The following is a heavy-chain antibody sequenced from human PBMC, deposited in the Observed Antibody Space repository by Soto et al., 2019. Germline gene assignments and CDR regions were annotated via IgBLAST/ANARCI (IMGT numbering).Heavy chain of an antibody. D-gene: IGHD6-6*01. J-gene: IGHJ2*01. Sequence: QVQLVESGGGVVQPGRSLRLSCAASGFTFSSYAMHWVRQAPGKGLEWVAVISYDGSNKYYADSVKGRFTISRDNSKNTLYLQMNSLRAEDTAVYYCARDPSSSSHWYFDLWGRGTLVTVSS. CDR2: ISYDGSNK. CDR1: GFTFSSYA. V-gene: IGHV3-30-3*01. CDR3: ARDPSSSSHWYFDL.